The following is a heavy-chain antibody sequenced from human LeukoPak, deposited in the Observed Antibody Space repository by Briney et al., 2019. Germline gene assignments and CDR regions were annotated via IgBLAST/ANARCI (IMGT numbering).Heavy chain of an antibody. CDR3: ARDGRGAGSPYNFFDH. CDR1: GFTFSKYC. Sequence: GSLRLSCAASGFTFSKYCMNWVRQAPGKGLEWVANIKEDGDEKKYVDSVKGRFTISRDNAKESLYLQMNSLRDEDTAVYYCARDGRGAGSPYNFFDHWGQGTLVIVSS. V-gene: IGHV3-7*01. J-gene: IGHJ5*02. D-gene: IGHD6-19*01. CDR2: IKEDGDEK.